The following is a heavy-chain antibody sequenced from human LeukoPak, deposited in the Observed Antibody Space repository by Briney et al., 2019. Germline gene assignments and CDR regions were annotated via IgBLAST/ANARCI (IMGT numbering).Heavy chain of an antibody. CDR3: ARVVATITWTYYYYYMDV. D-gene: IGHD5-12*01. CDR1: GYTFTSYG. V-gene: IGHV1-18*01. J-gene: IGHJ6*03. CDR2: ISAYNGNT. Sequence: GASVKVSCKASGYTFTSYGISWVRQAPGQGLEWMGWISAYNGNTNYAQKLQGRVTMTTDTSTSTAYMELRSLRSDDTAVYYCARVVATITWTYYYYYMDVWGKGTTATVSS.